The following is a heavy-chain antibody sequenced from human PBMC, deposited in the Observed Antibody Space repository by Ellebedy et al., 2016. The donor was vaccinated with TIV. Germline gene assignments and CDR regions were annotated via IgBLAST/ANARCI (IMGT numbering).Heavy chain of an antibody. J-gene: IGHJ4*02. CDR2: INPSGSST. Sequence: AASVKVSCKASGYTFTSYYMHWVRQAPGQGLEWMGIINPSGSSTSYAQKLQDRVTMTRDTSTSTVYMALSSLRSEDTALYYCARDRTGGVWGQGTLVTVSS. CDR3: ARDRTGGV. D-gene: IGHD3-10*01. V-gene: IGHV1-46*01. CDR1: GYTFTSYY.